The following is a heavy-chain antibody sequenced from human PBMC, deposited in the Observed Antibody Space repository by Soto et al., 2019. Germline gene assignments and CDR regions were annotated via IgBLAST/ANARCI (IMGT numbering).Heavy chain of an antibody. Sequence: GGSLRLSCAASGFTFSSYAMSWVRQAPGKGLEWVSAISGSGGSTYYADSVKGRFTISRDNSKNTLYLQMNSLRAEDTAVYYCAKDTAVAGGRQPRNIDYWGQGTLVTVSS. V-gene: IGHV3-23*01. CDR1: GFTFSSYA. D-gene: IGHD6-19*01. CDR2: ISGSGGST. J-gene: IGHJ4*02. CDR3: AKDTAVAGGRQPRNIDY.